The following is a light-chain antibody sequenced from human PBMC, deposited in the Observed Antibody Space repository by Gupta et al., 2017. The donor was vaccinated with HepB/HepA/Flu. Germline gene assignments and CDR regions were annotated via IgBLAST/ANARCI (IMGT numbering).Light chain of an antibody. CDR3: QQYYSYPRT. V-gene: IGKV1-8*01. Sequence: AIRMTQSPSSFSASTGDRVTITCRASQGISRYLAWYQQKPGKATELLIYGASTLQTGVPSRCSGRGARTDFTHTSSCVESEDGATYYGQQYYSYPRTLGQGTKVEIK. J-gene: IGKJ1*01. CDR2: GAS. CDR1: QGISRY.